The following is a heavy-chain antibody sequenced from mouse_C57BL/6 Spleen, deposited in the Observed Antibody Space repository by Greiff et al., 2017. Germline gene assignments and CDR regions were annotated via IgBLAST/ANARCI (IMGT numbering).Heavy chain of an antibody. Sequence: DVMLVESGGGLVKPGGSLKLSCAASGFTFSDYGMNWVRQAPEKGLEWVAYISSGSGTTYYADTVQGRFTISRGNAKKTLFLQMTSLCSEDTSMYYCASATTVVAPYAMDYWGQGTSVTVSS. V-gene: IGHV5-17*01. CDR3: ASATTVVAPYAMDY. CDR1: GFTFSDYG. J-gene: IGHJ4*01. D-gene: IGHD1-1*01. CDR2: ISSGSGTT.